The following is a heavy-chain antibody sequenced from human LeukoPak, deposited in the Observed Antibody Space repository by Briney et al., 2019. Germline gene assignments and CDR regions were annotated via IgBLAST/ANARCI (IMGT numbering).Heavy chain of an antibody. D-gene: IGHD3-22*01. V-gene: IGHV3-30*03. Sequence: GGSLRLSCAASGFTFSSYGMHWVRQAPGKGLEWVAGMSFDGSKYYGDSVKGRFTISRDDSKNTVHLQMDSLRPEGTAVYYCAREGHSSGYCGVFDIWGQGTTVSVSS. CDR2: MSFDGSK. CDR3: AREGHSSGYCGVFDI. J-gene: IGHJ3*02. CDR1: GFTFSSYG.